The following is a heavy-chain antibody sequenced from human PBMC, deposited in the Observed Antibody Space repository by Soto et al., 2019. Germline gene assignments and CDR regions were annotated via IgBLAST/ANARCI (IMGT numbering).Heavy chain of an antibody. Sequence: PSETLSLTCTVSGGSISSSSYYWGWIRQPPGKGLEWIGSIYYSGSTYYNPSLKSRVTISVDTSKNQFSLKLSSVTAADTAVYYCARHIPLPHLENYYYMDVWGKGTTVTVSS. V-gene: IGHV4-39*01. CDR3: ARHIPLPHLENYYYMDV. CDR1: GGSISSSSYY. D-gene: IGHD2-21*01. J-gene: IGHJ6*03. CDR2: IYYSGST.